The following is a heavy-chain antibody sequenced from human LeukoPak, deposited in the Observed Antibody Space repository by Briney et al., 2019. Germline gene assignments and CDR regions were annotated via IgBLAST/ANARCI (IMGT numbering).Heavy chain of an antibody. Sequence: GGSLRLSCAASGFTFSSYAMSWVRQAPAKGLEWVSAISGSGGSTYYADSVKGRFTISRDNSKNTLYLQMNSLRAEDTAVYYCAAAGTGNWFDPWGQGTLVTVSS. V-gene: IGHV3-23*01. J-gene: IGHJ5*02. CDR3: AAAGTGNWFDP. CDR1: GFTFSSYA. D-gene: IGHD6-13*01. CDR2: ISGSGGST.